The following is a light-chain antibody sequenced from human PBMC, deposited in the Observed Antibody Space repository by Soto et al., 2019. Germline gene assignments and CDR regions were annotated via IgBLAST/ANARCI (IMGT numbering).Light chain of an antibody. V-gene: IGKV3-15*01. CDR2: GAS. J-gene: IGKJ1*01. CDR1: QTVGSN. Sequence: EIVMTQSPAPLSVSPGERVTLSCMASQTVGSNFAWYQQKPGQAPRLLIYGASTRAAGIPARFSGSGSGTEFTLTISSLEPEDFAVYYCQQRSNWPPWTFGQGTKVDIK. CDR3: QQRSNWPPWT.